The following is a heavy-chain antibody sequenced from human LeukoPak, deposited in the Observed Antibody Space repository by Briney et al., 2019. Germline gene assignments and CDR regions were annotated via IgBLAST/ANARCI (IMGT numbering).Heavy chain of an antibody. CDR1: GVSFSGYY. CDR2: INHSGST. CDR3: ARIPLGGYDTFDY. J-gene: IGHJ4*02. V-gene: IGHV4-34*01. Sequence: KSSETLSLTCAVYGVSFSGYYWSWLRQPPGKGLEWIVEINHSGSTNYNPSLKSRVTISVDTSKHQFSLKLSSVTAADTAAYYCARIPLGGYDTFDYWGQGGLVTVSS. D-gene: IGHD5-12*01.